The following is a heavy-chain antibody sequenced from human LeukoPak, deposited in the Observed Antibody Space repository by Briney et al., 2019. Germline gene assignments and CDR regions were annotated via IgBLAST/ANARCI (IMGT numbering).Heavy chain of an antibody. D-gene: IGHD5-12*01. CDR2: LKSKTEGETT. CDR1: GFTFSNAW. V-gene: IGHV3-15*01. CDR3: AKDRGWLQDAFDI. J-gene: IGHJ3*02. Sequence: GGSLRLSCAASGFTFSNAWMSWVRQAPGKGLEWVGRLKSKTEGETTDYTAPVKGRFTISRDDSKNTLYLQMNSLKTEDTAVYYCAKDRGWLQDAFDIWGQGTMVTVSS.